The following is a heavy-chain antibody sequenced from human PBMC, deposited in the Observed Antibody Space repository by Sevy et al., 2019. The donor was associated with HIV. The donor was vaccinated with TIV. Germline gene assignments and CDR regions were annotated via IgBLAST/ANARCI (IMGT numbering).Heavy chain of an antibody. D-gene: IGHD4-4*01. CDR2: IIPIFGTA. CDR3: AATSSGGRASKPYYYYYYMDV. J-gene: IGHJ6*03. CDR1: GGTFSSYA. Sequence: ASVKVSCKASGGTFSSYAISWVRQAPGQGLEWMGGIIPIFGTANYAQKFQGRVTITADESTSTAYMELSSLRSEDTAVYYCAATSSGGRASKPYYYYYYMDVWGKGTTVTVSS. V-gene: IGHV1-69*13.